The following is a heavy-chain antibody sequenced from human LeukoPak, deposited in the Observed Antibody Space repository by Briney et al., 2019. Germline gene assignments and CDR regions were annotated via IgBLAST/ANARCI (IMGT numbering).Heavy chain of an antibody. Sequence: GGSLRLSCAASGFTFSSYAMSWVRQAPGKGLEWVSAISGSGGSTYYADSVKGRFTISRDNSKNTLYLQMNSLRAEDTAVYYCAKDWVCTSCGDWYRYFDYWGQGTLVTVSS. CDR1: GFTFSSYA. D-gene: IGHD2-21*02. CDR3: AKDWVCTSCGDWYRYFDY. CDR2: ISGSGGST. V-gene: IGHV3-23*01. J-gene: IGHJ4*02.